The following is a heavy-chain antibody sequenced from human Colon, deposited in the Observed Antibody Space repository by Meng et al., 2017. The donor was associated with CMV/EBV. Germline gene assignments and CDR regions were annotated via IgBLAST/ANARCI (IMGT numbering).Heavy chain of an antibody. CDR1: GDSVSTNSSA. CDR2: TKYKYKWSN. Sequence: QVQLQQSGPXLVKPXXXLSLTCANSGDSVSTNSSAWNWIRQSPSGGIECLGRTKYKYKWSNDYAESVKIRMTINTATSKNQFSLPLNSVIHEDTAVSYCAREPASFDFWGQGILVTVSS. V-gene: IGHV6-1*01. CDR3: AREPASFDF. J-gene: IGHJ4*02.